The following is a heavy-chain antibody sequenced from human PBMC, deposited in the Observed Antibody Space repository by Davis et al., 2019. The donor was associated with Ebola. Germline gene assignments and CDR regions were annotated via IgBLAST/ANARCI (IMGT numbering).Heavy chain of an antibody. D-gene: IGHD2-15*01. CDR3: AKGDCSGGICYPDY. Sequence: GGSLRLSCAASGFTFSSYSMNWVRQAPGKGLEWVSSISSSSYIYYADSVKGRFTISRDNAKNTLFLQMNSLRAEDTAVYYCAKGDCSGGICYPDYWGQGTLVTVSS. J-gene: IGHJ4*02. CDR2: ISSSSYI. CDR1: GFTFSSYS. V-gene: IGHV3-21*04.